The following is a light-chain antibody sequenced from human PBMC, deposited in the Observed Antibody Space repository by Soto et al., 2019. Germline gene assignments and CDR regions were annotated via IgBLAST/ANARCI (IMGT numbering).Light chain of an antibody. CDR3: SSYTSSTTLVL. Sequence: QSALTQPASVSGSPGQSITISCTGTSSDVGGYKYVSWYQQHPGKAPKLIIYEVSNRPSGVSNRFSGSKSGNTASLTISGLQAEDEADYYCSSYTSSTTLVLSGGGTKLTVL. V-gene: IGLV2-14*01. CDR2: EVS. CDR1: SSDVGGYKY. J-gene: IGLJ2*01.